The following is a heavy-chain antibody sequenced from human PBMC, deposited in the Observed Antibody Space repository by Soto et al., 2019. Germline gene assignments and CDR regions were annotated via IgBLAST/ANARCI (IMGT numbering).Heavy chain of an antibody. D-gene: IGHD1-26*01. Sequence: QVQLQQWGAGLLKPSETLSLTCAVYGGSFSGYYWSWIRQPPVKGLEWIGEINHSGGTNYNPSLKSRVTISVDTAKNQFSLQLSSVTAADTAVFYCARLRWEQPWVFDYWGQGTLVNVSS. V-gene: IGHV4-34*02. CDR3: ARLRWEQPWVFDY. CDR2: INHSGGT. J-gene: IGHJ4*02. CDR1: GGSFSGYY.